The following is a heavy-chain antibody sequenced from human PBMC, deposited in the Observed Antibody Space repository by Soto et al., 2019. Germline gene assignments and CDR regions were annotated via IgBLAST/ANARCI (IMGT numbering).Heavy chain of an antibody. V-gene: IGHV3-33*01. CDR3: ASATEYSSSFYYFDY. J-gene: IGHJ4*02. Sequence: PGGSLRLSCAASGFTFSSYGMHWVRQAPGKGLEWVAVIWYDGSNKYYADSVKGRFTISRDNSKNTLYLQMNSLRAEDTAVYYCASATEYSSSFYYFDYWGQGTLVTVSS. CDR2: IWYDGSNK. CDR1: GFTFSSYG. D-gene: IGHD6-6*01.